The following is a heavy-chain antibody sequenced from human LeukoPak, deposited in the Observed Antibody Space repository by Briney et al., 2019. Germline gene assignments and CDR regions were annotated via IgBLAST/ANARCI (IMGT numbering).Heavy chain of an antibody. CDR3: AGGVYGYNAFDY. J-gene: IGHJ4*02. V-gene: IGHV3-48*02. CDR2: ISTGRSIM. Sequence: GGSLRLSCAASGFTFTTYGMSWVRQAPGKGLEWVSHISTGRSIMNYADSVKGRFTIPRDNGKNSVYLKMNSLKDEDTAVYYCAGGVYGYNAFDYWGQGTLVRVSS. CDR1: GFTFTTYG. D-gene: IGHD5/OR15-5a*01.